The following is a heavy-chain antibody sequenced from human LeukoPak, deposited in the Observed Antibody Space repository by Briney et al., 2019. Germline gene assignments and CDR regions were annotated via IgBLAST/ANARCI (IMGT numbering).Heavy chain of an antibody. V-gene: IGHV4-39*01. J-gene: IGHJ4*02. D-gene: IGHD6-6*01. Sequence: PSETLSLTCTVSGGSISSSSYYWGWIRQPPGKGLESIGSIYYSGSTYYNPSLKSRVTISVDTSKNQFSLKLSSVTAADTAVYYCASHWGYSSSRGSDYWGQGTLVTVSS. CDR1: GGSISSSSYY. CDR3: ASHWGYSSSRGSDY. CDR2: IYYSGST.